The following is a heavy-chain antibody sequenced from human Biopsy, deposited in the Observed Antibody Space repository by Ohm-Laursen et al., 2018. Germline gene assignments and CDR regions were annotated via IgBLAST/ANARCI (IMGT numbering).Heavy chain of an antibody. CDR2: INPHSGTT. CDR3: AKGQDLRGGAEYFQH. V-gene: IGHV1-2*02. Sequence: ASVKVSCNASGYTFTPYYIHWMRQAPGQGLEWMGWINPHSGTTKFARDFQGRVTMTRDTSITTAYMELRRLRSDDTAVYYCAKGQDLRGGAEYFQHWGQGALVTVSS. D-gene: IGHD2-15*01. J-gene: IGHJ1*01. CDR1: GYTFTPYY.